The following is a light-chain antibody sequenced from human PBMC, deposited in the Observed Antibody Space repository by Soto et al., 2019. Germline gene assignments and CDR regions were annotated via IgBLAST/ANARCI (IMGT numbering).Light chain of an antibody. CDR2: DSS. V-gene: IGKV1-5*01. CDR1: QSISSW. J-gene: IGKJ4*01. Sequence: DIQMTQSPSTLSASVGDRVTITCRASQSISSWLAWYQQKPGKAPKLLIYDSSSLESGVPSRFSGSGSGTEFTLTISSLQPDDFATYYCQQYNSYLLTFGGGTKVEIK. CDR3: QQYNSYLLT.